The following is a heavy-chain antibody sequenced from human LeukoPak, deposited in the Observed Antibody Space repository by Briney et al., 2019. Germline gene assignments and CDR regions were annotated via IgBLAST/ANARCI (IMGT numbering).Heavy chain of an antibody. V-gene: IGHV4-4*02. Sequence: PSETLSLTCAVSGASISSSNWWSWVRQPPGKGLEWIGEIYHSGSTNYNPSLKSRVTISVDKSKNQFSLKLSSVTAADTAVYYCARVGGYGDYVMGFDYWGQGTLVTVSS. D-gene: IGHD4-17*01. CDR1: GASISSSNW. J-gene: IGHJ4*02. CDR2: IYHSGST. CDR3: ARVGGYGDYVMGFDY.